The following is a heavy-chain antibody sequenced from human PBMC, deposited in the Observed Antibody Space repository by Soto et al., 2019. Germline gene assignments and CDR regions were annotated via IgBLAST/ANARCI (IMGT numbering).Heavy chain of an antibody. Sequence: EVQLVESGGGLVQTGGSLRLSCAASGFTFSSDWMHWFRQAPGKGLVWVSRIDSGGRTTTYADSVKGRFTISRDNAKNTLYLQLNVLRADDTALYYCARRFTYGNFAYFDYWGQGTKVTVSS. D-gene: IGHD3-10*01. J-gene: IGHJ4*02. V-gene: IGHV3-74*01. CDR2: IDSGGRTT. CDR3: ARRFTYGNFAYFDY. CDR1: GFTFSSDW.